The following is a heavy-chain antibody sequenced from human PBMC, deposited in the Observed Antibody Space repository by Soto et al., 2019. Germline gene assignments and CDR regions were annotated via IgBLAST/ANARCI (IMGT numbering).Heavy chain of an antibody. J-gene: IGHJ4*02. Sequence: QLQLQESGPGLVKPSETLSLTCTVSGGSISSSSYYWGWIRQPPGKGLEWIGSIYYSGSTYYNPSLKSRVPLSVDTSKNQFSLKLSSVTAADTAVYYCARQRYFDWSHWGQGTLVTVSS. CDR2: IYYSGST. V-gene: IGHV4-39*01. CDR1: GGSISSSSYY. CDR3: ARQRYFDWSH. D-gene: IGHD3-9*01.